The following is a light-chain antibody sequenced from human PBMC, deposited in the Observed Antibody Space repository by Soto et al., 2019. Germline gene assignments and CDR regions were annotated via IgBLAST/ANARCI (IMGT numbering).Light chain of an antibody. V-gene: IGKV3-11*01. CDR2: DAS. J-gene: IGKJ5*01. CDR1: QSVGTY. CDR3: QQRSNWPTIT. Sequence: EIVLTQSPATLSLSQGERATLSCRASQSVGTYLAWYQQKPGQAPRLLIYDASNRAAGVPVRFSGSVSGTDFTPTISSVEPDDFAVYYCQQRSNWPTITFGQGTRLEIK.